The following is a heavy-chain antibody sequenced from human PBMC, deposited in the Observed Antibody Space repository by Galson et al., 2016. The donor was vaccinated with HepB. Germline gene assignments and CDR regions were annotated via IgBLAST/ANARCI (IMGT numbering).Heavy chain of an antibody. Sequence: SLRLSCAASGFTFGDYAMSWFRQAPGKGLEWVGFIRSKAYGATTEYAASVKDRFTISRDDSKSIAYLQMNSLKTEDTAVYYCTRDWASFCFDAWGQGTLVTVSS. D-gene: IGHD3-16*01. J-gene: IGHJ5*02. CDR2: IRSKAYGATT. CDR3: TRDWASFCFDA. CDR1: GFTFGDYA. V-gene: IGHV3-49*03.